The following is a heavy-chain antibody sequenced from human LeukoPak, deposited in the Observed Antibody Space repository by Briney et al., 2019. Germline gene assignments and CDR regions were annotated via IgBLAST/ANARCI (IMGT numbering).Heavy chain of an antibody. CDR3: ARGGARGPSTGYYMDV. CDR1: GFTVSSNY. D-gene: IGHD1-1*01. J-gene: IGHJ6*03. Sequence: GGPLRLSCAASGFTVSSNYMSWVRQAPGKGLEWGSVIYSGGSTYYADSVKGRFTISRDNSKNTLYLQMNSLTVEDTAVYYCARGGARGPSTGYYMDVWGKGTTVTVSS. CDR2: IYSGGST. V-gene: IGHV3-53*01.